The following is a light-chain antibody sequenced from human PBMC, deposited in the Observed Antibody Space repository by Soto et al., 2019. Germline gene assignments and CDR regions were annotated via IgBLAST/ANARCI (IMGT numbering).Light chain of an antibody. CDR2: EVS. CDR1: SSDVGGYNY. V-gene: IGLV2-8*01. CDR3: ASYTGSDTLV. J-gene: IGLJ2*01. Sequence: QSVLTQPPSASGPPGHSVTISCTGTSSDVGGYNYVSWYQQHPGKAPKLMIYEVSKRPSGVPDRLSGSKSGNTASLTVSGLQVEDEADYYCASYTGSDTLVFGGGTQLTVL.